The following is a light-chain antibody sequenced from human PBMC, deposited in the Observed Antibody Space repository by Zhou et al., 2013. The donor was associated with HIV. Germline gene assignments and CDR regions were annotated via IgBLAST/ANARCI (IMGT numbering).Light chain of an antibody. Sequence: IQLTQSPSSLSVSVGDRVTITCRASQGIRSALAWYQQKPGKAPKLLIYDASTLESGVPLRFSGSGSGTDFTLTISSLQPEDFATYYCQQSYSTPQLTFGGGTKVEIK. CDR3: QQSYSTPQLT. CDR2: DAS. CDR1: QGIRSA. V-gene: IGKV1-13*02. J-gene: IGKJ4*01.